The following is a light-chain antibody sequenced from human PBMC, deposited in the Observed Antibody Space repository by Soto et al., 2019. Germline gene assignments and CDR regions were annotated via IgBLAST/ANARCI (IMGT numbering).Light chain of an antibody. V-gene: IGLV2-14*01. J-gene: IGLJ1*01. CDR1: SSDVRGYNY. CDR3: SSYTSSTAYV. Sequence: QSVLTQPASVSGSPGQSITISCTGTSSDVRGYNYVSWYQLHPGKAPKLILYEVTNRPSGVSDRFSGSKSGNTASLTISGLQAEDEADYYCSSYTSSTAYVFGTGTKVTVL. CDR2: EVT.